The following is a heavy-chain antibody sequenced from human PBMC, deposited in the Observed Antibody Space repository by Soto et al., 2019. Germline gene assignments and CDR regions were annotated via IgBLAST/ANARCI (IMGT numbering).Heavy chain of an antibody. J-gene: IGHJ4*02. CDR3: AKDHLWYSGSYLFDS. Sequence: VQLVESGGGVVQPGRSLRLSCAASGFTFSSYGMHWVRQVPGKGLEWVALISYEGSAKYYADSVKGRFTISRDNSKNTLYLQMDSLRAEDTAIYYCAKDHLWYSGSYLFDSWGQGALVTVSS. D-gene: IGHD1-26*01. V-gene: IGHV3-30*18. CDR2: ISYEGSAK. CDR1: GFTFSSYG.